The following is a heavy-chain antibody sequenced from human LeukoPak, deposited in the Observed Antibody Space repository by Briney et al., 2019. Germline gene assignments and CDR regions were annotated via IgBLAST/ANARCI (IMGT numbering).Heavy chain of an antibody. V-gene: IGHV4-34*01. CDR2: INHSGST. CDR3: ARGVDTAMVDPPFDY. D-gene: IGHD5-18*01. J-gene: IGHJ4*02. Sequence: SETLSLTCAVYGGSFSGYYWSWIRQPPGKGLEWIGEINHSGSTNYNPSLKSRVTISVDTSKNQSSLKLSSVTAADTAVYYCARGVDTAMVDPPFDYWGQGTLVTVSS. CDR1: GGSFSGYY.